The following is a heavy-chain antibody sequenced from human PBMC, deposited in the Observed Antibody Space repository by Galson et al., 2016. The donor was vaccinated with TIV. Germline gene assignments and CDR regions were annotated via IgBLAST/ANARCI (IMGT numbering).Heavy chain of an antibody. V-gene: IGHV4-59*01. Sequence: ETLSLTCTVSGGSITNYYWNWIRQAPGEGLEWIGDVYYSGTTNYNPSLSSRVTISIDTSKNQFSLKLSSLTAADTAVYYCAKAPGLTSPSWGLYDYHYYLDVWGQGTTVTVSS. CDR3: AKAPGLTSPSWGLYDYHYYLDV. CDR1: GGSITNYY. D-gene: IGHD3-16*01. CDR2: VYYSGTT. J-gene: IGHJ6*02.